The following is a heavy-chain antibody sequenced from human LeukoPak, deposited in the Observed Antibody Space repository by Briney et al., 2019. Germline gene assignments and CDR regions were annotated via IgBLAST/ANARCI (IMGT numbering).Heavy chain of an antibody. D-gene: IGHD3-3*01. CDR3: ARSGGGFLEWLFYTY. J-gene: IGHJ4*02. V-gene: IGHV3-21*06. CDR1: GFTFSIYS. Sequence: GGSLRLSCAASGFTFSIYSVTWVRQAPGKGLEWVASVSSTSSYIYYADSVRGRFTISRDNAQYLAYLQMNSLRAEDTAVYYCARSGGGFLEWLFYTYWGQGTLVTVSS. CDR2: VSSTSSYI.